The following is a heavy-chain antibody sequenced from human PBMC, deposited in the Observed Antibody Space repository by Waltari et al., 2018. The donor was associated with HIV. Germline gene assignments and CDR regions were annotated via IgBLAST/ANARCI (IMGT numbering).Heavy chain of an antibody. Sequence: QVQLVESGGGVVQPGRSLRLSCAASGVTFSSYGMHWVRQAPGKGLEWVAVIWYDGSNKYYADSVKGRFTISRDNSKNTLYLQMNSLRAEDTAVYYCARGLVTLYYYYGMDVWGQGTTVTVSS. CDR3: ARGLVTLYYYYGMDV. D-gene: IGHD3-9*01. J-gene: IGHJ6*02. CDR1: GVTFSSYG. CDR2: IWYDGSNK. V-gene: IGHV3-33*01.